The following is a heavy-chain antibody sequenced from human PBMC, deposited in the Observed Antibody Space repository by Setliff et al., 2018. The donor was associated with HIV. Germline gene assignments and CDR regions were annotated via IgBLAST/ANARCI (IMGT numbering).Heavy chain of an antibody. CDR1: GGSISSGGYY. V-gene: IGHV4-31*03. D-gene: IGHD3-9*01. Sequence: KASETLSLTCTVSGGSISSGGYYWSWIRQHPGKGLEWIGYIYYSGSTYYNPSLKSRVTISVDTSKNQFFLKLSSVTAPDTAIYYCARQTWEYYDTLTGYYRSPKNFDSWGLGTLVTVSS. CDR2: IYYSGST. J-gene: IGHJ4*02. CDR3: ARQTWEYYDTLTGYYRSPKNFDS.